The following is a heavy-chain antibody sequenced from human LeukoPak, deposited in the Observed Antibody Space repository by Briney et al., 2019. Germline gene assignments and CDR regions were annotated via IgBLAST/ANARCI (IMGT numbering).Heavy chain of an antibody. Sequence: SGGSLRLSCAASGFTFSSYGMHWVRQAPGEGLEYVSAISSNGGSTYYADSVKGRFTISRDNSKNTLFLQMGSLRVEDMAVYYCARGLRAYYYYGMDVWGQGTTVTVSS. CDR3: ARGLRAYYYYGMDV. J-gene: IGHJ6*02. CDR2: ISSNGGST. CDR1: GFTFSSYG. V-gene: IGHV3-64*02. D-gene: IGHD3-3*01.